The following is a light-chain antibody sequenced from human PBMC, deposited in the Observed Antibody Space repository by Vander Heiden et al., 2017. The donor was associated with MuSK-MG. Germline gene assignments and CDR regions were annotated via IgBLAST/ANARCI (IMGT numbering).Light chain of an antibody. CDR1: QSISSY. CDR3: LGCDSTRGT. J-gene: IGKJ2*01. CDR2: AAS. Sequence: DIQMTQSPSSLSASVGDRVTITCRASQSISSYLNWYQQKPGKAPKLLIYAASSFLSGVPSTFSARASGTDFTLTMIMLQPEDFATYYCLGCDSTRGTFGQGTKLXIK. V-gene: IGKV1-39*01.